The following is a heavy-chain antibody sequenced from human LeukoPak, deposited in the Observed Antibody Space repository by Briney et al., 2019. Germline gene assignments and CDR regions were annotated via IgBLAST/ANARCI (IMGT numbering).Heavy chain of an antibody. J-gene: IGHJ4*02. V-gene: IGHV4-59*01. D-gene: IGHD3-22*01. CDR3: ARETYYYDV. CDR2: IYYSGST. Sequence: SETLSLTCTASGGSISSYYWSWIRQPPGKGLEWIGYIYYSGSTNYNPSLKSRVTISVDTSKNQFSLKLSSVTAADTAVYYCARETYYYDVWGQGTLVTVSS. CDR1: GGSISSYY.